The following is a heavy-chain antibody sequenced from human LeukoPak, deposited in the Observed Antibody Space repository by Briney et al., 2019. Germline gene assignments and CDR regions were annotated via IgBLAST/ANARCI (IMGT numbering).Heavy chain of an antibody. J-gene: IGHJ4*02. CDR3: VRDGGVSGYDLLDY. CDR2: INQDGSKE. D-gene: IGHD5-12*01. V-gene: IGHV3-7*01. Sequence: GGSLRLSCTASGFIFSNYWMTWVRQAPGKGLEWVAQINQDGSKEYYIDSVKARFSISRDNARNSLSLQMNSLRAEDTAVYYCVRDGGVSGYDLLDYWGQGTVVTVSS. CDR1: GFIFSNYW.